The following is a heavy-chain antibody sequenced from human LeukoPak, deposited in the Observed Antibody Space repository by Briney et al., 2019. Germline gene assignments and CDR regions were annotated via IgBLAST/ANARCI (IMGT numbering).Heavy chain of an antibody. D-gene: IGHD2-21*01. Sequence: PGGSLRLSCAASGFTFSSYGMHWVRQAPGKGLEWVAVISYDGSNKYYADSVKGRFTISRDNSKNTLYLQMNSLRAEDTAVYYCAEDQHIVVEDGMDVWGQGTTVTVSS. CDR3: AEDQHIVVEDGMDV. J-gene: IGHJ6*02. V-gene: IGHV3-30*18. CDR1: GFTFSSYG. CDR2: ISYDGSNK.